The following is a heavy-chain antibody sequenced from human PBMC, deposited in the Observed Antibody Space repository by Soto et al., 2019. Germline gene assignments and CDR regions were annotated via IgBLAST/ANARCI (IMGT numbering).Heavy chain of an antibody. CDR2: INAGNGNT. D-gene: IGHD6-19*01. J-gene: IGHJ4*02. V-gene: IGHV1-3*05. CDR1: GYTFTSYA. Sequence: QVRLVQSGAEEKKPGASVKVSCKASGYTFTSYAMHWVRQAPGQRLEWMGWINAGNGNTKYSQKSQGRVTFTRDTTASTAYMEPRRLRCEGPAVSFFARVSGWYFLDYWGQGTLVTVSS. CDR3: ARVSGWYFLDY.